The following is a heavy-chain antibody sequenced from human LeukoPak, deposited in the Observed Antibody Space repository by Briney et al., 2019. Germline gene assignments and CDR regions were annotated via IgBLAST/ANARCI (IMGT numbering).Heavy chain of an antibody. Sequence: MTGRSLRLSCAASGFTFSNAWMSWVRQAPGKGLEWVGRIKSKTDGGTTDYAAPVKGRFTISRDDSKNTLYLQMNSLKTEDTAVYYCTTGLPRVVVPAATFDYWGQGTLVTVSS. CDR2: IKSKTDGGTT. CDR3: TTGLPRVVVPAATFDY. D-gene: IGHD2-2*01. V-gene: IGHV3-15*01. J-gene: IGHJ4*02. CDR1: GFTFSNAW.